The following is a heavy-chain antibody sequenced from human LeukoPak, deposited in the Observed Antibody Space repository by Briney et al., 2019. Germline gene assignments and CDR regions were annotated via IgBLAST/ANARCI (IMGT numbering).Heavy chain of an antibody. CDR1: GGPISSSSYY. V-gene: IGHV4-39*07. J-gene: IGHJ2*01. Sequence: PSETLSLTCTVSGGPISSSSYYWGWIRQPPGKGLEWIGSIYYSGSTYYNPSLKSRVTISVDTSKNQFSLKLSSVTAADTAVYYCATLAGTGYFDLWGRGTLVTVSS. D-gene: IGHD3-3*02. CDR2: IYYSGST. CDR3: ATLAGTGYFDL.